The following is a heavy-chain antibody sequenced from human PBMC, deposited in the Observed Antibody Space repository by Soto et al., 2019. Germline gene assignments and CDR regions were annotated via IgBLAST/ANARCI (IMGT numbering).Heavy chain of an antibody. D-gene: IGHD1-7*01. CDR2: ISSSSSTI. V-gene: IGHV3-48*02. CDR1: GFTFSSYS. J-gene: IGHJ6*02. CDR3: ARYNWNYEYYYYGMDV. Sequence: EVQLVESGGGLVQPGGSLRLSCAASGFTFSSYSMNCVRQAPGKGLAWVSYISSSSSTIYYADSVKGRFTISRDNAKNSLYLQMNSLRDEDTAVYYCARYNWNYEYYYYGMDVWGQGTTVTVSS.